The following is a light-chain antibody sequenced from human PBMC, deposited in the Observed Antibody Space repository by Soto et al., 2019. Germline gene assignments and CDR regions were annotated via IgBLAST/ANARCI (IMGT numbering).Light chain of an antibody. Sequence: QSVLTQPPSASGTPGQKIAISCSGSRSNIGSNTVNWYQHLPGTAPKLLIYSNNHRPSGVPVRFSGSRSGTSASLAISGLQSDDEADYYCATWDDDLNAAVFGGGTQLTVL. V-gene: IGLV1-44*01. CDR3: ATWDDDLNAAV. CDR2: SNN. J-gene: IGLJ7*01. CDR1: RSNIGSNT.